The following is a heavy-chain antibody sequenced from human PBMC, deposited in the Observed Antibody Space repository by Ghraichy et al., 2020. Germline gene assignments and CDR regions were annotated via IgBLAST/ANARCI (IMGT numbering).Heavy chain of an antibody. CDR3: ASSPVLRFLEWLFPFNP. CDR1: GGSFSGYY. CDR2: INHSGST. J-gene: IGHJ5*02. D-gene: IGHD3-3*01. V-gene: IGHV4-34*01. Sequence: SETLSLTCAVYGGSFSGYYWSWIRQPPGKGLEWIGEINHSGSTNYNPSLKSRVTISVDTSKNQFSLKLSSVTAADTAVYYCASSPVLRFLEWLFPFNPWGQGTLVTVSS.